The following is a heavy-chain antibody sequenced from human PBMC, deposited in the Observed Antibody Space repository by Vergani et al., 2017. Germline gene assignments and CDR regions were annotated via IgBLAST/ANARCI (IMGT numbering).Heavy chain of an antibody. CDR1: GDSISSYF. CDR3: AIDVRYTGYDIKWFDP. D-gene: IGHD5-12*01. V-gene: IGHV4-4*07. CDR2: FYPSGST. J-gene: IGHJ5*02. Sequence: QVQLQESGPGLVKPSETLSLTCTVSGDSISSYFWSWIRQPAGKGLEWIGRFYPSGSTNYSPSLKSRVTMSVDTSKNQFSLRLSSVTAADTAVYYCAIDVRYTGYDIKWFDPWGQGTLVTVSS.